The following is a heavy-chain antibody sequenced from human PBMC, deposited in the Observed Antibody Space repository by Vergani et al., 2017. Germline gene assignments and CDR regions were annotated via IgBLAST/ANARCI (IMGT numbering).Heavy chain of an antibody. V-gene: IGHV3-23*04. CDR3: AKDGNWDLPYYGMDV. CDR2: ISGSGGST. Sequence: EVQLVESGGGLVQPGGSLRVSCAASGFTFSSDAMSWVRQAPGKGLEWVSAISGSGGSTYYADSVQGRFTMSRDNSKNTMYLQMNSLRAEDTAVYYCAKDGNWDLPYYGMDVWGQGTTVTVSS. D-gene: IGHD7-27*01. CDR1: GFTFSSDA. J-gene: IGHJ6*02.